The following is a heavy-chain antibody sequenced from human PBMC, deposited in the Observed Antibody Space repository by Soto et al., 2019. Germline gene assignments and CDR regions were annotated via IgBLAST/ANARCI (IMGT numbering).Heavy chain of an antibody. Sequence: PSETLSLTCTVSGGSISSGGYYWSWIRQHPGKGLEWIGNVYYSGSSHYNPSLKSRVSVSVDTSKNQFSLKVSGVSAADTAVYYCATSQKGYNWNYFDHWGQGALVTVSS. D-gene: IGHD1-20*01. V-gene: IGHV4-30-4*08. J-gene: IGHJ4*02. CDR1: GGSISSGGYY. CDR3: ATSQKGYNWNYFDH. CDR2: VYYSGSS.